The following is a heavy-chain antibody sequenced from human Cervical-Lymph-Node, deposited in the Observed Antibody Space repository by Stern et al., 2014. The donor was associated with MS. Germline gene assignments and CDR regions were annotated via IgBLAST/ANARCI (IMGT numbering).Heavy chain of an antibody. V-gene: IGHV1-69*01. CDR1: GGTFSTQA. J-gene: IGHJ6*02. Sequence: VQLVESGAEVKKPGSSVKVSCKASGGTFSTQAINWVRQAPGQGLEWVGGIIPSIGNPNYAQKVQDRVTITADESTSTAYMDLSSLRSEDTAVYYCATPSTVTVGGMDVWGQGTTVTVSS. CDR3: ATPSTVTVGGMDV. D-gene: IGHD4-17*01. CDR2: IIPSIGNP.